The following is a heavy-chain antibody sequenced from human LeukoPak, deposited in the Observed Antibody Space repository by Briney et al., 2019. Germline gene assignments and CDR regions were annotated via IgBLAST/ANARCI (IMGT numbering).Heavy chain of an antibody. J-gene: IGHJ4*02. V-gene: IGHV3-23*01. CDR2: ISGSGPYT. CDR1: GFTFRSYA. Sequence: GGSLRLSCAASGFTFRSYAISWVRQAPGKGLERVSGISGSGPYTFYTDSVKGRFTISRDSSRNTLYLQMNSLRAEDTALYYCAKHGYCRGITCFFDFWGQGTLVTVSS. D-gene: IGHD2-15*01. CDR3: AKHGYCRGITCFFDF.